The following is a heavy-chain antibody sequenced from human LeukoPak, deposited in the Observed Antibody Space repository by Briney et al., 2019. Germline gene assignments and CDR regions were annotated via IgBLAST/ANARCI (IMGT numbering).Heavy chain of an antibody. CDR3: ARAESGYSSSQWFDP. V-gene: IGHV3-30-3*01. CDR2: ISYDGSNK. D-gene: IGHD6-13*01. J-gene: IGHJ5*02. Sequence: GGSLRLSCAASGFTFSSYAMHWVRQAPGKGLEWVAVISYDGSNKYYADSVKGRFTIPRDNSKNTLYLQMNSLRAEDTAVYYCARAESGYSSSQWFDPWGQGTLVTVSS. CDR1: GFTFSSYA.